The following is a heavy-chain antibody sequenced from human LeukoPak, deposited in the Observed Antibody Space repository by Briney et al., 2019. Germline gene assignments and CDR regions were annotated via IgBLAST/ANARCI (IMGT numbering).Heavy chain of an antibody. J-gene: IGHJ5*02. CDR1: GGSISSYY. V-gene: IGHV4-4*07. D-gene: IGHD3-10*02. CDR3: ARDPVRGVIIGFDP. Sequence: KTSETLSLTCTVSGGSISSYYWSWIRQPAGKGLEWIGRIYTSGSTNYNPSLKSRVTMSVDTSKNQFSLKLSSVTAADTAVYYCARDPVRGVIIGFDPWGQGTLVTVSS. CDR2: IYTSGST.